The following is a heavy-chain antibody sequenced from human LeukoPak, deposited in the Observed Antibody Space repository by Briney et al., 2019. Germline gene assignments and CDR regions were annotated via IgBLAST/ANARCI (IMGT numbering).Heavy chain of an antibody. Sequence: SETLSLTCTVSAGSISIHYGSWIRQPPGKGLEWIGYVYYRVSTNYNPSLKSRVTISVATSKNQFSLKLSSVTAADTAVYYCARVTGRDAFDIWGQGTMVTVSS. J-gene: IGHJ3*02. CDR2: VYYRVST. D-gene: IGHD1-14*01. CDR3: ARVTGRDAFDI. CDR1: AGSISIHY. V-gene: IGHV4-59*11.